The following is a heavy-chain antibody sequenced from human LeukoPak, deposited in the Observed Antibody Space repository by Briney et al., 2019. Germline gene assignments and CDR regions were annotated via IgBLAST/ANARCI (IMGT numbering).Heavy chain of an antibody. CDR2: IYNSGRT. V-gene: IGHV4-59*01. D-gene: IGHD1-1*01. J-gene: IGHJ5*02. Sequence: PSETLSLTCTISRGSISSYYWSWIRQPPGKGLEYIGYIYNSGRTFYNPSLKSRVTISAGTSKKQFSLKLTSVTAADTAVYYCARGAGGYMFDPWGQGTLVTVSS. CDR3: ARGAGGYMFDP. CDR1: RGSISSYY.